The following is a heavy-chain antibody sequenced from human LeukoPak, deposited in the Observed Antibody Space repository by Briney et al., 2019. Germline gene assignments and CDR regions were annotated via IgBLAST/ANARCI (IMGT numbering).Heavy chain of an antibody. CDR1: GFTFSSYA. J-gene: IGHJ5*02. CDR2: ISGSGDTP. CDR3: ARDSLGATELNWFDP. V-gene: IGHV3-23*01. D-gene: IGHD1-26*01. Sequence: GGSLRLSCAASGFTFSSYAMSWVRQAPGKGLEWVSGISGSGDTPYYADSVKGRFTISRDNSKNTLYLQMNSLRAEDTAVYYCARDSLGATELNWFDPWGQGTLVTVSS.